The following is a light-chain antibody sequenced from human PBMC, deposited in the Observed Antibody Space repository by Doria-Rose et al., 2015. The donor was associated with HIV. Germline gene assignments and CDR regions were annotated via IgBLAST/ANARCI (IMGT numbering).Light chain of an antibody. CDR1: QSISNY. V-gene: IGKV1-39*01. CDR3: QQSYRTPRT. Sequence: TCRASQSISNYLTWSPQKPGKAPKLLIYAASSLKSGVPSRFSGSGSGTDFTLTISSLQPEDFATYYCQQSYRTPRTFGQGTKVEIK. J-gene: IGKJ1*01. CDR2: AAS.